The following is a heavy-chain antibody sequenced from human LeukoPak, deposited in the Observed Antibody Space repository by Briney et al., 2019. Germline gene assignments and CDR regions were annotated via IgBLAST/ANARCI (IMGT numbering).Heavy chain of an antibody. J-gene: IGHJ4*02. Sequence: GGSLRLSCAASGFTFSSDAMSWVRQAPGKGLEWVSAMSGSGGSTYYADSVKGRFTISRDNSKNTLYLQMNSLRAEDTAVYYCAKDGTYSSSWSYYFDYWGQGTLVTVSS. D-gene: IGHD6-13*01. CDR2: MSGSGGST. CDR3: AKDGTYSSSWSYYFDY. CDR1: GFTFSSDA. V-gene: IGHV3-23*01.